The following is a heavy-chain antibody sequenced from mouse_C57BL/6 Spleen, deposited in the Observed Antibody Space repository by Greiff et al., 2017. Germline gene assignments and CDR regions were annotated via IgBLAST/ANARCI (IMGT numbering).Heavy chain of an antibody. Sequence: QVQLQQPGAELVRPGSSVKLSCKASGYTFTSYWMHWVKQRPIQGLEWIGNIDPSDSETHYNQKFKDKATLTVDKSSSTAYMQISSLTSEDSAVYYCARDYYGSRFAYWGQGTQVTVSA. CDR1: GYTFTSYW. CDR2: IDPSDSET. D-gene: IGHD1-1*01. J-gene: IGHJ3*01. CDR3: ARDYYGSRFAY. V-gene: IGHV1-52*01.